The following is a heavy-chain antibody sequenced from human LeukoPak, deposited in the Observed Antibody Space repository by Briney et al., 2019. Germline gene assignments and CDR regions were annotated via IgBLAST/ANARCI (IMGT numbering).Heavy chain of an antibody. Sequence: PSETLSLTCTVSGGSISSGDYYWSWIRQPPGKGLEWIGYIYYSGSTNYNPSLKSRVTISVDTSKDQFSLKLSSVTAADTAVYYCARDRLTYYYDSSGSPDHNWFDPWGQGTLVTVSS. V-gene: IGHV4-61*08. J-gene: IGHJ5*02. CDR1: GGSISSGDYY. CDR3: ARDRLTYYYDSSGSPDHNWFDP. CDR2: IYYSGST. D-gene: IGHD3-22*01.